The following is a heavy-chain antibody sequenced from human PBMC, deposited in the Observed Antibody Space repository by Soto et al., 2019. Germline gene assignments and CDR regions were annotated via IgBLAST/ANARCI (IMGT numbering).Heavy chain of an antibody. Sequence: EVQLVESGGGLVQPGGSLRLSCAASGFTISGYWMHWVRQAPGKRLVWVSRINSDGSSTGYADSVKGRFTISRDNAKNTLYLQMNSLRAEDTAVDYCARDPMSVRRMDVWGKGTKVTVSS. CDR3: ARDPMSVRRMDV. J-gene: IGHJ6*03. CDR2: INSDGSST. CDR1: GFTISGYW. D-gene: IGHD3-22*01. V-gene: IGHV3-74*01.